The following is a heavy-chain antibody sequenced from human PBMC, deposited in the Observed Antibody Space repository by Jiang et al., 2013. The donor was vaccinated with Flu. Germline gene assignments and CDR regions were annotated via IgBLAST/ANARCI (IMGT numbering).Heavy chain of an antibody. D-gene: IGHD4-11*01. Sequence: ETLSLTCTVSGGSISGYYWNWIRQPPGKGLEWIAYLDNSGSTNYNPSLKSRVTVSVDTSKNQFSLKLSSVTAADTAVYYCARFYSYYVLDGMDVWGKGTTVTVSS. J-gene: IGHJ6*04. V-gene: IGHV4-59*01. CDR3: ARFYSYYVLDGMDV. CDR2: LDNSGST. CDR1: GGSISGYY.